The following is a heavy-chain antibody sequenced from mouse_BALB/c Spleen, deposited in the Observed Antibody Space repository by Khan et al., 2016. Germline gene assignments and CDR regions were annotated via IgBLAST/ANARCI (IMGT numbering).Heavy chain of an antibody. CDR2: INPDSSTI. D-gene: IGHD1-2*01. CDR3: ARLDYYGLGAC. V-gene: IGHV4-1*02. Sequence: EVKLLESGGGLVQPGGSLKLSCAASGCDFSRYWMSWVRQAPGKGLEWIGEINPDSSTINYTPSLKDQFIISRDNAKNTLYLQMSKVRSEDTALYYCARLDYYGLGACWGQGTLVTVSA. J-gene: IGHJ3*01. CDR1: GCDFSRYW.